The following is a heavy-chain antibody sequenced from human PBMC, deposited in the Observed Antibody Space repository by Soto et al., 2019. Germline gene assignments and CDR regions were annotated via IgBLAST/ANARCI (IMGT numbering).Heavy chain of an antibody. CDR3: ASSAVTTLFDY. J-gene: IGHJ4*02. V-gene: IGHV4-59*01. CDR1: GCSISSYY. D-gene: IGHD4-17*01. Sequence: QVQLQESGPGLVKPSETLSLTCTVSGCSISSYYWCWIRQPPGKGLEWIGYIYYSGSTNYNPSLKSRVTISVDTSKNQFSLKLSSVTAADTAVYYCASSAVTTLFDYWGQGTLVTVSS. CDR2: IYYSGST.